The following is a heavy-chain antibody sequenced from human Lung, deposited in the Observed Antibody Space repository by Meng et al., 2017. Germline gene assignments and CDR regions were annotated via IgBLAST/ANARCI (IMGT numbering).Heavy chain of an antibody. CDR1: GDSVYSNSAA. V-gene: IGHV6-1*01. CDR3: ARSQQWLDS. D-gene: IGHD6-19*01. Sequence: QVHLQQSGPGLVKPSQTLSLTCAISGDSVYSNSAAWNWIRQVPARGLEWLGRTYYRSKWYNGYAVSVRSRITINPDTSKNQCSLQLNSVTPEDTAVYYCARSQQWLDSWGQGTLVTVSS. CDR2: TYYRSKWYN. J-gene: IGHJ4*02.